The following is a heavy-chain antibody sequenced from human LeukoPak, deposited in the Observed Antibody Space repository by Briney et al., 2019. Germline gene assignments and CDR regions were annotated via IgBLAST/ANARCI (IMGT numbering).Heavy chain of an antibody. CDR3: AKGPGSYYTSYFDY. D-gene: IGHD3-10*01. V-gene: IGHV3-23*01. CDR2: ISGSGGST. CDR1: GFTFSSYG. Sequence: PGGSLRLSCAASGFTFSSYGMSWVRQAPGKGLEWVSAISGSGGSTYYADSVKGRFTISRGNSKNTLYLQMNSLRAEDTAVYYCAKGPGSYYTSYFDYWGQGTLVTVSS. J-gene: IGHJ4*02.